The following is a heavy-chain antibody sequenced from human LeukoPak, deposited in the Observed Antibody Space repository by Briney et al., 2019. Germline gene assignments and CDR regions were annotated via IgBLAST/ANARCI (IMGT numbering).Heavy chain of an antibody. CDR3: ATHHDFWSGSLY. CDR2: FDPEDGET. Sequence: ASVEVSCKVSGYTLTELSMHWVRQAPGKGLEWMGGFDPEDGETIYAQKFQGRVTMTEDTSTDTAYMELSSLRSEDTAVYYCATHHDFWSGSLYWGQGTLVTVSS. J-gene: IGHJ4*02. CDR1: GYTLTELS. D-gene: IGHD3-3*01. V-gene: IGHV1-24*01.